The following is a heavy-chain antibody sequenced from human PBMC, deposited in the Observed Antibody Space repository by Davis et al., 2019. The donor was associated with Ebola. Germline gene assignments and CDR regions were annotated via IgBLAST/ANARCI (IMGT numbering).Heavy chain of an antibody. CDR1: GGSISTNSYY. V-gene: IGHV4-39*01. CDR3: TNAGEAIFDY. J-gene: IGHJ4*02. CDR2: IYYTGSA. D-gene: IGHD2-21*01. Sequence: SETLSLTCTVSGGSISTNSYYWGWIRQPPGKGLEWTGSIYYTGSAYYNPSLRSRVTMSVATSRDQFSLKLRSVTATDTAVYYCTNAGEAIFDYWGRGTLVTVSS.